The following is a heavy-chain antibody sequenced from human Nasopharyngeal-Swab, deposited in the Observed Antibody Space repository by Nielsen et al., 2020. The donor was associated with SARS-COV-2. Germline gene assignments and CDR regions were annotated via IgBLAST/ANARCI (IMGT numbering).Heavy chain of an antibody. D-gene: IGHD2-15*01. CDR2: IWYDGSNK. J-gene: IGHJ5*02. CDR3: ARGVEFDP. Sequence: VRQAPGKGVEWVAVIWYDGSNKYYADSVKGRFTISRDNSKNTLYLQMNSLRAEDTAVYYCARGVEFDPWGQGTLVTVSS. V-gene: IGHV3-33*01.